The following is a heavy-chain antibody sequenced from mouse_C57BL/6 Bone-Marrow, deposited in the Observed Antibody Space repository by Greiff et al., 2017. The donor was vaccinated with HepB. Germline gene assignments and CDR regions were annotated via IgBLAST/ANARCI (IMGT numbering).Heavy chain of an antibody. Sequence: EVQRVESGGDLVKPGGSLKLSCAASGFTFSSYGMSWVRQTPDKRLEWVATISSGGSYTYYPDSVKGRFTISRDNAKNTLYLQMSSLKSEDTAMYYCARHNLLRSDWYFDVWGTGTTVTVSS. CDR2: ISSGGSYT. D-gene: IGHD1-1*01. CDR1: GFTFSSYG. J-gene: IGHJ1*03. CDR3: ARHNLLRSDWYFDV. V-gene: IGHV5-6*01.